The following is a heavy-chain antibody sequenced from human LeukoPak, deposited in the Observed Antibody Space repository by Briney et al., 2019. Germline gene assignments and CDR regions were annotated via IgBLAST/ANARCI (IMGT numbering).Heavy chain of an antibody. CDR1: GFIFSSYW. Sequence: GGALRLSCEASGFIFSSYWMGWVGQGPGKGLEGGANIHPDGSATSYVDSVNGRFTISTDNAKKSMYLQMNSLRADETGVYRCLRWGVDASIDYWGQAT. V-gene: IGHV3-7*01. D-gene: IGHD3-10*01. J-gene: IGHJ4*02. CDR3: LRWGVDASIDY. CDR2: IHPDGSAT.